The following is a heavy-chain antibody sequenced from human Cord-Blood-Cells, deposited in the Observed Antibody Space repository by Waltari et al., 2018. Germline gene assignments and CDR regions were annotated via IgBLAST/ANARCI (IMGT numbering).Heavy chain of an antibody. D-gene: IGHD3-22*01. Sequence: QVQLVESGGGVVQPGRSLRLYCAASGLPFSSYGRHWVLQAPGKGLGWVAVIWYDGSNKYDADSGKGRFTIARDNSKNTLYLQMNSLRAEDTAVYYCARGPPYYYDSSGYDAFDIWGQGTMVTVSS. CDR2: IWYDGSNK. CDR3: ARGPPYYYDSSGYDAFDI. CDR1: GLPFSSYG. J-gene: IGHJ3*02. V-gene: IGHV3-33*01.